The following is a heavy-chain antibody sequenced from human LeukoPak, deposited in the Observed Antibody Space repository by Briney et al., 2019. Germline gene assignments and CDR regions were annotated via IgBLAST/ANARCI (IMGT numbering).Heavy chain of an antibody. V-gene: IGHV4-61*02. J-gene: IGHJ3*02. D-gene: IGHD3-3*01. CDR3: ARVLNYDFWSGYPVGTGAFDI. CDR2: IYTSGST. CDR1: GGSISSGDYY. Sequence: SETLSLTCTVSGGSISSGDYYWSWIRQPAGKGLEWIGRIYTSGSTNYNPSLKSRVTISVDTSKNQFSLKLSSVTAADTAVYYCARVLNYDFWSGYPVGTGAFDIWGQGTMVTVSS.